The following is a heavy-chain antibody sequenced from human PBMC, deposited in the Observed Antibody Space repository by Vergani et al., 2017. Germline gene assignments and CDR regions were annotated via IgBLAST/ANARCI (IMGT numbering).Heavy chain of an antibody. CDR1: GFTFSSYG. CDR2: IWYDGSNK. V-gene: IGHV3-33*01. CDR3: ARALGGGMVVTAPLDY. D-gene: IGHD2-21*02. J-gene: IGHJ4*02. Sequence: HVQLVESGGGVVQPGRSLRLSCAASGFTFSSYGMHWVRQAPGKGLEWVAVIWYDGSNKYYADSVKGRFTISRDNSKNTLYLQMNSLRAEDTAVYYCARALGGGMVVTAPLDYWGQGTLVTVSS.